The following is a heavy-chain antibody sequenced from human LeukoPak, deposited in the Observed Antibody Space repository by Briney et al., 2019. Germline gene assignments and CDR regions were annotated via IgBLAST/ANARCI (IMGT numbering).Heavy chain of an antibody. CDR1: GFTFSSYA. V-gene: IGHV3-30*04. CDR2: ISYDGSNK. D-gene: IGHD3-22*01. Sequence: YPGRSLRLSCAASGFTFSSYAMHWVRQAPGKGLEWVAVISYDGSNKYYADSVKGRYTISRDNSKNTLYLQMNSLRAEDTAVYYCAKDLDSSGSDYWGQGTLVTVSS. CDR3: AKDLDSSGSDY. J-gene: IGHJ4*02.